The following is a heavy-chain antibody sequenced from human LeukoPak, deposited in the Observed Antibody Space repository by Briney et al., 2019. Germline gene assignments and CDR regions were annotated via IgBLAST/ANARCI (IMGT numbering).Heavy chain of an antibody. J-gene: IGHJ5*02. D-gene: IGHD2-2*01. V-gene: IGHV3-23*01. CDR3: AKYRCSSTSCPTAGAFDP. CDR2: ISGSGGST. CDR1: GFTFSSYA. Sequence: GGSLRLSCAASGFTFSSYAMSWVRQAPGKGLEWVSAISGSGGSTYYADSVKGRFTISRDNSKNTLYLQMNSLRAEDTAVYYCAKYRCSSTSCPTAGAFDPWGQGTLVTVSS.